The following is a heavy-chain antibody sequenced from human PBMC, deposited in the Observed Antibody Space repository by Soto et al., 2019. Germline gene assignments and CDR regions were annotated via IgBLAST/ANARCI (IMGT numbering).Heavy chain of an antibody. V-gene: IGHV1-2*02. J-gene: IGHJ3*02. CDR1: GYPVTAYY. D-gene: IGHD3-3*01. Sequence: QLHLVQSGAVVKKPGASVTVSCSASGYPVTAYYMHWVRQAPGRGLEWMGGINPATGAAKYTQTLQGRVTLTRETSTSTVFMELGGLTSEDTAFFYCARGGGVGVAGSAAFDMWGQGTLVTVSS. CDR2: INPATGAA. CDR3: ARGGGVGVAGSAAFDM.